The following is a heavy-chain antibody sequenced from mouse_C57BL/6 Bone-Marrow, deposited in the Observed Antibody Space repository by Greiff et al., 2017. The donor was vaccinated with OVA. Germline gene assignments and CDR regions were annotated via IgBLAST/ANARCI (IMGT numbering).Heavy chain of an antibody. CDR2: IRLKSDNYAT. CDR3: TVDGYPWYFDV. V-gene: IGHV6-3*01. CDR1: GFTFSNYW. D-gene: IGHD2-3*01. J-gene: IGHJ1*03. Sequence: EVQLQQSGGGLVQPGGSMKLSCVASGFTFSNYWMNWVRQSPEKGLEWVAQIRLKSDNYATHYAESVKGRFTISRDDSKSSVYLQMNNLRAEDTGIYYCTVDGYPWYFDVWGTGTTVTVSS.